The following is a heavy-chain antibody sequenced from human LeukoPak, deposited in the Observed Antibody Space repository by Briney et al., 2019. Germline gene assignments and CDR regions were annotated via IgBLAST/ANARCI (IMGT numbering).Heavy chain of an antibody. V-gene: IGHV4-61*02. CDR1: GASISSGSYS. D-gene: IGHD4-11*01. Sequence: SQTLSLTCTVSGASISSGSYSWSWIRQPAGEGLEWIGRLYTSGITNYNSSLKSRITMSVDTSKNQFSLKLSSVTAADTAVYDRARGSAYRTFDYWGQGTLVSVSS. CDR3: ARGSAYRTFDY. J-gene: IGHJ4*02. CDR2: LYTSGIT.